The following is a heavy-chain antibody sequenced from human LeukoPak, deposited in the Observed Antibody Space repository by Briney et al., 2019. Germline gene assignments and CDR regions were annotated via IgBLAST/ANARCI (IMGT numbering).Heavy chain of an antibody. CDR1: EFTFNSYL. Sequence: GGSLNLPCEAFEFTFNSYLLSWFRKAPGKGLGGFSRIDGDGATTSYEDSVKGRFTISRDNANNMVYLEMNSLRVEDTAVYYCTRDSGADRRYFDLWGRGTLVTVSS. CDR2: IDGDGATT. V-gene: IGHV3-74*01. J-gene: IGHJ2*01. CDR3: TRDSGADRRYFDL. D-gene: IGHD7-27*01.